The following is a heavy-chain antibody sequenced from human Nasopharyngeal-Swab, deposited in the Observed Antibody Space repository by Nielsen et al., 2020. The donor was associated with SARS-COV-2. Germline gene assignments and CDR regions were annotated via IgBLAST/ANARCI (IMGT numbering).Heavy chain of an antibody. CDR2: IWYDGSNK. CDR1: GFTFSSYG. Sequence: GSLKISCAASGFTFSSYGMHWVRQAPGKGLEWVAVIWYDGSNKYYADSVKGRFTISRDNSKNTLYLQMNSLRAEDTAVYYCARDEAVAQLSYYGMDVWGQGTTVTVSS. J-gene: IGHJ6*02. D-gene: IGHD6-19*01. V-gene: IGHV3-33*01. CDR3: ARDEAVAQLSYYGMDV.